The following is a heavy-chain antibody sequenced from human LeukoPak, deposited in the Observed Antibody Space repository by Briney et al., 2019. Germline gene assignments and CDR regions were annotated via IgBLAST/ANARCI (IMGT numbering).Heavy chain of an antibody. Sequence: NSSETLSLTCTVSGVSISTHYWSWIRQPPGKGLEWIGYIYYTGSTNYNPSLKSRVTLSVDTSKNQFSLKLSSVTAADTAVYYCARHDALRDAFDIWGQGTMVTVSS. J-gene: IGHJ3*02. V-gene: IGHV4-59*08. CDR1: GVSISTHY. CDR3: ARHDALRDAFDI. CDR2: IYYTGST.